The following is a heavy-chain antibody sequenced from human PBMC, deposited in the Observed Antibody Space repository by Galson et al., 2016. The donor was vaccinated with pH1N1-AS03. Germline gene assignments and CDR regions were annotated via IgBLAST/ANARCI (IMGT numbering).Heavy chain of an antibody. Sequence: SVKVSCKAPGDTFSSHTINWVRQAPGQGLEWMGGIIALVGTTSFEQKFQGRVAMTADDSTNTAYMELASLTSEGTAVYYCARGGVSGGYIESWGQGTLVTVSS. J-gene: IGHJ4*02. V-gene: IGHV1-69*13. D-gene: IGHD3-10*02. CDR2: IIALVGTT. CDR3: ARGGVSGGYIES. CDR1: GDTFSSHT.